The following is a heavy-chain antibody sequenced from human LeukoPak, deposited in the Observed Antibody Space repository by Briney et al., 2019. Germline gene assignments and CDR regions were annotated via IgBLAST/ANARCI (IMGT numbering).Heavy chain of an antibody. J-gene: IGHJ5*02. Sequence: PSETLSLTCTVSGGSISSYYWSWIRQPPGKGLEWIGYIYYSGSTNYNPSLKSRVTISVDTSKNQFSLKLSSVTAADTAVYYCAKGISDENWFDPWGQGTLVTVSS. CDR1: GGSISSYY. CDR2: IYYSGST. V-gene: IGHV4-59*08. CDR3: AKGISDENWFDP. D-gene: IGHD1-14*01.